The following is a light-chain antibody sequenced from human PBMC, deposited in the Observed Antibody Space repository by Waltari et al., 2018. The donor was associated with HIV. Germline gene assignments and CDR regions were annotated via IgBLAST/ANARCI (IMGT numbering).Light chain of an antibody. J-gene: IGLJ2*01. V-gene: IGLV3-27*01. Sequence: SYELTQPSSVSVSTGQTARITCSGDVLAKKYARCFQQKPGQATVLVICKDSARPSGIPERFSGSSSGTTGTVAISRAQVEDEADDYCYSAADNNRCVFGGGTKLTVL. CDR3: YSAADNNRCV. CDR1: VLAKKY. CDR2: KDS.